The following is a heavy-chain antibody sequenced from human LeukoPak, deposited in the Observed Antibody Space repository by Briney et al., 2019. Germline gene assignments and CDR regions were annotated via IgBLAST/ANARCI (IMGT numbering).Heavy chain of an antibody. V-gene: IGHV3-49*03. Sequence: GGSLRLSCTASGFTFGDYAMSWFRQAPGKGLEWVGFIRSKAYGGTTEYAASVKGRFTISRDDSKGIAYLQMNSLKTEDTAVYYCTRDRWASTAYDYWGQGTLVTVSS. CDR1: GFTFGDYA. CDR3: TRDRWASTAYDY. CDR2: IRSKAYGGTT. J-gene: IGHJ4*02. D-gene: IGHD1-1*01.